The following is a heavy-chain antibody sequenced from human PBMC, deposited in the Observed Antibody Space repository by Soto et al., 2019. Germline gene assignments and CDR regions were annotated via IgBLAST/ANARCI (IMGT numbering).Heavy chain of an antibody. CDR3: ATALHHYRENWNDHDAFDI. Sequence: GGSLRLSCAASGFTFSSYAMSWVRQAPGKGLEWVSAISGSGGSTDYADSVKGRFTISRDNSKKTLYLQMNSLSAEDTAVYYCATALHHYRENWNDHDAFDIWGQGTMVTVSS. CDR1: GFTFSSYA. J-gene: IGHJ3*02. CDR2: ISGSGGST. V-gene: IGHV3-23*01. D-gene: IGHD1-1*01.